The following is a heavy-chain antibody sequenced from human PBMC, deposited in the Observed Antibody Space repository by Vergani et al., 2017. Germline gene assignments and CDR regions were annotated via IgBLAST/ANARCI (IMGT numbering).Heavy chain of an antibody. CDR1: GFSFSSYG. D-gene: IGHD2-15*01. J-gene: IGHJ4*02. CDR2: IRSDESRR. CDR3: AKEGGGYCSGGTCYPEY. Sequence: VQLVESGGGLVKPGGSLRLSCAASGFSFSSYGMHWVRQAPGKGLEWVASIRSDESRRYYGDSMEGPFTISRDNSKNTLYLQMKSLRPEDTAVYYCAKEGGGYCSGGTCYPEYWGQGTLVIVSS. V-gene: IGHV3-30*02.